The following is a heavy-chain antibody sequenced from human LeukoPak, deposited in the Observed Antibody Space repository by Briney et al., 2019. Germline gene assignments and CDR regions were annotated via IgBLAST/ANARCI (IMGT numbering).Heavy chain of an antibody. D-gene: IGHD3-10*01. J-gene: IGHJ6*04. CDR2: IIPIFGTA. V-gene: IGHV1-69*06. CDR1: GGTFSSYA. Sequence: ASVKVSCKASGGTFSSYAISWVRQAPGQGLEWMGGIIPIFGTANYAQKFQGRVTITADKSTSTAYMELSSQRSEDTAVYYCAGGTYYYGSGSYYRKRYYYYGMDVWGKGTTVTVSS. CDR3: AGGTYYYGSGSYYRKRYYYYGMDV.